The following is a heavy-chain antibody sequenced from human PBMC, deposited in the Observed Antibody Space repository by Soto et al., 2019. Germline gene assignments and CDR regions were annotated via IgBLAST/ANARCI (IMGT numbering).Heavy chain of an antibody. V-gene: IGHV4-4*02. CDR1: GGSISSSNW. CDR2: IYHSGST. CDR3: VRDDIGLGIDY. D-gene: IGHD1-26*01. J-gene: IGHJ4*02. Sequence: SETLSLTCAVSGGSISSSNWWSWVRQPPGKGLEWIGEIYHSGSTNYNPSLKSRFTISRDNAKNTLYLQMNSLRAEDTAVYYCVRDDIGLGIDYWGLGTLVTVS.